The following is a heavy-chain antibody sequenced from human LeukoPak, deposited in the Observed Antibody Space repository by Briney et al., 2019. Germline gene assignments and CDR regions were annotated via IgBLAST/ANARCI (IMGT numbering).Heavy chain of an antibody. J-gene: IGHJ4*02. CDR2: TYYSGNT. Sequence: SQTLSLTCTVSGGSISSDAYFWSWIRQHPGKGLEWIGNTYYSGNTYYNPSLKSRVTMSVDTSKNQFCLKLSSVTAADTAVYYCAAIVVVSAAIDYWGQGTLVTVSS. V-gene: IGHV4-31*03. CDR3: AAIVVVSAAIDY. D-gene: IGHD2-2*01. CDR1: GGSISSDAYF.